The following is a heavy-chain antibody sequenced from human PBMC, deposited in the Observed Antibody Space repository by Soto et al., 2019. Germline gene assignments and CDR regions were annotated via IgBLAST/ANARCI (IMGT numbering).Heavy chain of an antibody. CDR1: GFTFSSYA. V-gene: IGHV3-23*01. D-gene: IGHD3-22*01. Sequence: EVQLLESGGGLVQPGGSLRLSCAASGFTFSSYAMSWVRQAPGKGLEWVSAISGSGGSTYYADSVKGRFTISRDNSKNTLNLEMNSLRAEDTAVYYCAKEALPYTMIVVVITTRDWYFDLWGRGTLVTVSS. J-gene: IGHJ2*01. CDR3: AKEALPYTMIVVVITTRDWYFDL. CDR2: ISGSGGST.